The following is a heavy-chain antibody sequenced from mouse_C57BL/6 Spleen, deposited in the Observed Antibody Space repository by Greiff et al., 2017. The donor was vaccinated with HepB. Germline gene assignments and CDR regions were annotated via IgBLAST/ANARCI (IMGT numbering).Heavy chain of an antibody. CDR2: IDPSDSYT. J-gene: IGHJ2*01. CDR3: ASLFDY. Sequence: QVQLQQPGAELVMPGASVKLSCKASGYTFTSYWMHWVKQRPGQGLEWIGEIDPSDSYTNYNQKFKGKSTLTVDKSSSTAYMQLNSLTSEDSAVYYCASLFDYWGQGTTLTVSS. V-gene: IGHV1-69*01. CDR1: GYTFTSYW.